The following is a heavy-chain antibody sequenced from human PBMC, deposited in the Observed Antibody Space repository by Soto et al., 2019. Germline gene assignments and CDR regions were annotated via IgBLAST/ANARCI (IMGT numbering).Heavy chain of an antibody. J-gene: IGHJ4*02. D-gene: IGHD4-17*01. V-gene: IGHV1-24*01. Sequence: ASVKVSRKVSGYTLTELSMHRVRQAPGKGQERRGGFDREDGETIYAQKFRGRVTMTEDTSTDTAYMELSSLGSEVTAVYYCASDPLGTPVYYWGQGTLVTVSS. CDR2: FDREDGET. CDR3: ASDPLGTPVYY. CDR1: GYTLTELS.